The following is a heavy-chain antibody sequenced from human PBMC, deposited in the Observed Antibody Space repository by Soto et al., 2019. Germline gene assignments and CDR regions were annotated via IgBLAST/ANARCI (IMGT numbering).Heavy chain of an antibody. V-gene: IGHV3-9*01. CDR1: GFTFDDYA. CDR2: ISFNSGSI. CDR3: AKDTGGSYDYSDYGMDV. Sequence: PGGSLRLSCAASGFTFDDYAMHLVRQSPGKGLEWVSGISFNSGSIGYADSVKGRFTISRDNAKNSLYLQMNSLRAEDTALYYCAKDTGGSYDYSDYGMDVWGQGTTVTVSS. D-gene: IGHD1-26*01. J-gene: IGHJ6*02.